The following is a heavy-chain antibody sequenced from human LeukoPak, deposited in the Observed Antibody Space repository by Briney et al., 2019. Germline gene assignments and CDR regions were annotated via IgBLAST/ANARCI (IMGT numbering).Heavy chain of an antibody. V-gene: IGHV1-2*06. J-gene: IGHJ3*02. D-gene: IGHD6-19*01. Sequence: GGSLRLSCAASGFTFRNYAMHWVRQAPGQGLEWMGRINPNSGGTNYAQKFQGRVTMTRDTSISTAYMELSRLRSDDTAVYYCARGPRLDSSGWYYGAFDIWGQGTMVTVSS. CDR1: GFTFRNYA. CDR2: INPNSGGT. CDR3: ARGPRLDSSGWYYGAFDI.